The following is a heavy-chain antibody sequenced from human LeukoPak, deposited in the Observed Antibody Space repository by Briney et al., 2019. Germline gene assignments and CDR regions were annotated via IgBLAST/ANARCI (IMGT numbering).Heavy chain of an antibody. V-gene: IGHV4-59*08. J-gene: IGHJ4*02. D-gene: IGHD3-3*01. Sequence: PSETLSLTCTVSGGSISSYYWSWIRQLPGKGLEWIGYIYYSGSTNYNPSLKSRVTISVDTSKNQFSLKLSSVTAADTAVYYCARGSETIFGVVISPYFDYWGQGTLVTVSS. CDR3: ARGSETIFGVVISPYFDY. CDR1: GGSISSYY. CDR2: IYYSGST.